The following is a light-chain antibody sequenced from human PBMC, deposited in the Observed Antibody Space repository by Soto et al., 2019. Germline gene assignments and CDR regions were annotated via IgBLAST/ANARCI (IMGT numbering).Light chain of an antibody. CDR1: QSISSY. Sequence: DIQMTQSPSSPSASVGDRVTITCRASQSISSYLNWYQQKPGKAPKVLIYAASSLQSGVPSRFSGSGSGTDFTLTISSLQPEDFATYYCQQSYSTPLTFGGGTKVEIK. V-gene: IGKV1-39*01. CDR3: QQSYSTPLT. J-gene: IGKJ4*01. CDR2: AAS.